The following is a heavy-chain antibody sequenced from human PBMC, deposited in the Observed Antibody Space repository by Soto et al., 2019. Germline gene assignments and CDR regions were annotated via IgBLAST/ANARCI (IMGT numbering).Heavy chain of an antibody. CDR2: TYYRSKWYN. CDR3: ARGYSYGLLYYYYYMDV. V-gene: IGHV6-1*01. Sequence: SQTLSLTCAISGDSVSSNSAAWNWIRQSPSRGLEWLGRTYYRSKWYNDYAVSVKSRITINPDTSKNQFSRQLNSVTHEDTAVYYCARGYSYGLLYYYYYMDVWGKGTTVTVSS. J-gene: IGHJ6*03. CDR1: GDSVSSNSAA. D-gene: IGHD5-18*01.